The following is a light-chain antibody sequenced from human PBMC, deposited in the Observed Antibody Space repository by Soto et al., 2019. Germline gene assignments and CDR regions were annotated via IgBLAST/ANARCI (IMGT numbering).Light chain of an antibody. CDR1: QSVSSY. Sequence: IVLTQSPATLSLSPGERATLSCRASQSVSSYLAWYQHKPGQAPRLLIYDTSNRATGIPARFSGSGSGTDFTLTISSLEPEDFAVYYCQQRSNWPPETFGQGTRLEIK. J-gene: IGKJ5*01. CDR2: DTS. V-gene: IGKV3-11*01. CDR3: QQRSNWPPET.